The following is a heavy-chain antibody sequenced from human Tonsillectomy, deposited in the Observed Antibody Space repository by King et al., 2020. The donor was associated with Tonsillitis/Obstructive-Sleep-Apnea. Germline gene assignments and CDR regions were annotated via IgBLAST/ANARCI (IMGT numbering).Heavy chain of an antibody. D-gene: IGHD2-15*01. Sequence: EVQLVESGGGLVKPGGSLRLSCAASGFTFSNAWMSWVRQAPGKGLEWVGRIKSKTDGGTTDYAAPVKGRFTISRDDSKNTLYLQMNSLKTEDTAVYYCTTPDIVVGLYYYGMDVWGQGTTVTVSS. J-gene: IGHJ6*02. CDR3: TTPDIVVGLYYYGMDV. CDR2: IKSKTDGGTT. CDR1: GFTFSNAW. V-gene: IGHV3-15*01.